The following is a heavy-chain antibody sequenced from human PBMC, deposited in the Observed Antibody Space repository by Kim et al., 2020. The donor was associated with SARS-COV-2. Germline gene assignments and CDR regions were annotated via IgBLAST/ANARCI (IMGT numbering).Heavy chain of an antibody. CDR2: ISGSGGST. CDR1: GFTFSSYA. Sequence: GGSLRLSCAASGFTFSSYAMSWVRQAPGKGLEWVSAISGSGGSTYYADSVMGRFTISRDNSKNTLYLQMNSLRAEDTAVYYCAKAIYYGSGSYFDYLGQGTLVTVSS. D-gene: IGHD3-10*01. CDR3: AKAIYYGSGSYFDY. J-gene: IGHJ4*02. V-gene: IGHV3-23*01.